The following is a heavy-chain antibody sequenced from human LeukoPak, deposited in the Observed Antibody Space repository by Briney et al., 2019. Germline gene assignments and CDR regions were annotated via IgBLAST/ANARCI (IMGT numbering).Heavy chain of an antibody. D-gene: IGHD5-12*01. CDR2: INGYNGNT. V-gene: IGHV1-18*01. Sequence: GASVKVSCKSSGYTFTSYGITWVRQAPGQGLEWMGWINGYNGNTNYAQKLQGRVTMTTDTSTSTAYMELRSLRSDDTAVYYCARDALWSGGYNFDYWGQGTLVTVSS. CDR3: ARDALWSGGYNFDY. CDR1: GYTFTSYG. J-gene: IGHJ4*02.